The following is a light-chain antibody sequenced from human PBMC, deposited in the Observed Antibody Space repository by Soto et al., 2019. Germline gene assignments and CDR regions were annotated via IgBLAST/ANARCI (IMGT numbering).Light chain of an antibody. CDR1: TGAVTSGHY. Sequence: QAVVTQEPSLTVSPGGTVTLTCGSSTGAVTSGHYPYWFQQKPGQAPRTLIYDTSNKHSWTPARFSGSLLGGKAALTLSGAHTEDEAEYYCLLSYIGARPVFGGGTQLTVL. CDR2: DTS. V-gene: IGLV7-46*01. J-gene: IGLJ7*01. CDR3: LLSYIGARPV.